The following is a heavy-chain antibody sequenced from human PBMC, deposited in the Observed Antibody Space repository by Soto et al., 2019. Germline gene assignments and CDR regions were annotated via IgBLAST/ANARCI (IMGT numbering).Heavy chain of an antibody. D-gene: IGHD6-19*01. CDR1: GYTFTSYD. CDR3: ACSGGGWYLY. CDR2: LNPNSGNT. V-gene: IGHV1-8*01. Sequence: QVQLVQSGAEVKKPGASVKVSCKASGYTFTSYDINWVRQATGQGLEWMGWLNPNSGNTGFAQKFQGRVTLTRNTSVNTAYIELSSLRSDDTAIYYCACSGGGWYLYWGQGTLVTVSS. J-gene: IGHJ4*02.